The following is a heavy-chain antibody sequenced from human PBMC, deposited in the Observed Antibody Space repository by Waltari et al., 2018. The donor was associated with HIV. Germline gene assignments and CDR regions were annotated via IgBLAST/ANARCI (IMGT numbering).Heavy chain of an antibody. CDR2: LIPVFEPS. Sequence: QVKLVQSGAEVRRPGSSVKVSCKASPGTSKTYATNWVRQVPGQGLEWMGGLIPVFEPSVYAQSLQGRLTITADEPTTTPNMELNSLRFDDTAIYFCAWSRVVTPQFASWFDPWGQGTLVTVSS. J-gene: IGHJ5*02. D-gene: IGHD2-15*01. CDR3: AWSRVVTPQFASWFDP. V-gene: IGHV1-69*01. CDR1: PGTSKTYA.